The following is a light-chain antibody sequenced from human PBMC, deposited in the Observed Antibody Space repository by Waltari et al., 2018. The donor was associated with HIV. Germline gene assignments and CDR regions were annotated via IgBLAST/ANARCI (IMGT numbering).Light chain of an antibody. CDR2: GFN. V-gene: IGLV2-8*01. CDR1: SSDIGAYNY. J-gene: IGLJ2*01. CDR3: SSYAGSEDLLI. Sequence: SALTQPPSASGSPGQSVTISCTGTSSDIGAYNYVSWYQQRPGKAPKIIIVGFNKRPSGFPDRFSGAKSDNTASLTVSGLQAEDEADNFCSSYAGSEDLLIFSGGTRVTGL.